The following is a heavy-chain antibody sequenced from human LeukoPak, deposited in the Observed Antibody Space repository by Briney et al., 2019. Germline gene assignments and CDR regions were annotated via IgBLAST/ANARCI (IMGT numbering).Heavy chain of an antibody. V-gene: IGHV3-23*01. CDR3: AKLNSYGDY. Sequence: GGSLRLSCAVSGFTFSRHGMSWVRQAPGKGLEWVSTISGSGDSTYYADSVKGRFTISRDNSKNMVFPQMDSLRVEDTAAYYCAKLNSYGDYWGQGTLVTISS. D-gene: IGHD5-18*01. CDR1: GFTFSRHG. J-gene: IGHJ4*02. CDR2: ISGSGDST.